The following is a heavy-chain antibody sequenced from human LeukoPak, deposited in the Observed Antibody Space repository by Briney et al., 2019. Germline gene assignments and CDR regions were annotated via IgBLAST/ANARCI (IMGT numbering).Heavy chain of an antibody. Sequence: LPGGSLRLSCAASGFIFSSYAMSWVRQAPGKGLEWVSDISGSGTNTYYADSVKGPFTISRDYSSNTLYLQMNSLRAEDTALYYCAASAYYVAAADAYWGQGTLVTVPS. CDR3: AASAYYVAAADAY. CDR2: ISGSGTNT. D-gene: IGHD3-22*01. CDR1: GFIFSSYA. V-gene: IGHV3-23*01. J-gene: IGHJ4*02.